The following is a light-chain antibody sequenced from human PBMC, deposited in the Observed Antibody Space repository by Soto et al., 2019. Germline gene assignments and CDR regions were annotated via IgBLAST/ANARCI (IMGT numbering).Light chain of an antibody. Sequence: EIVLTQSPGTLSLSPGERATLSCRASQSVSSNCLAWYQQKPGPAPRPLIYSSGTSATAIPVRVSVSGSGTGFALTISRLEPEDVAVYDCQRYGSSPSWTFGQGTKVDI. CDR1: QSVSSNC. CDR2: SSG. J-gene: IGKJ1*01. CDR3: QRYGSSPSWT. V-gene: IGKV3-20*01.